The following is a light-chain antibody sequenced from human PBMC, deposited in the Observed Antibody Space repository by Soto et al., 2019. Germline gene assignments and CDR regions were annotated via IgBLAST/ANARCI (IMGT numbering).Light chain of an antibody. V-gene: IGLV2-14*01. CDR3: SSYTRSSTSYV. CDR1: SSDVGGYNY. CDR2: EVS. Sequence: QAVVTQPASVSGSPGQSITISCTGTSSDVGGYNYVSWYQQHPGKAPKLMIYEVSNRPSRVSNRFSGSKSGNTASLTISGLQAEDEADYYCSSYTRSSTSYVFGTGTQLTVL. J-gene: IGLJ1*01.